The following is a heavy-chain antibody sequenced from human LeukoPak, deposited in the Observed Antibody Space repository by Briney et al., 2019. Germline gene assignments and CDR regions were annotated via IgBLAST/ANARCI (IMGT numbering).Heavy chain of an antibody. V-gene: IGHV1-18*04. D-gene: IGHD6-13*01. CDR3: ARGRIAAAGTVWFDP. Sequence: ASVKVSCKASGYTFTGYYIHWVRQAPGQGLEWMGWISAYNGNTNYAQKLQGRVTMTTDTSTSTAYMELRSLRSDDTAVYYCARGRIAAAGTVWFDPWGQGTLVTVSS. J-gene: IGHJ5*02. CDR2: ISAYNGNT. CDR1: GYTFTGYY.